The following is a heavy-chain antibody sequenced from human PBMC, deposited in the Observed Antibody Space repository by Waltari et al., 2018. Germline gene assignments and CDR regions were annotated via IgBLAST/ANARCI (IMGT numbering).Heavy chain of an antibody. CDR2: INPSGGST. Sequence: QVQLVQSGAEVKKPGASVKVSCKASGYTFTSYYMHWVRQAPGQGLEWMGIINPSGGSTSYAQKFQGRGTMTRDTSTSTVYMELSSLRSEDTAVYYCASTIAARPDYYYGMDVWGQGTTVTVSS. V-gene: IGHV1-46*01. CDR1: GYTFTSYY. D-gene: IGHD6-6*01. J-gene: IGHJ6*02. CDR3: ASTIAARPDYYYGMDV.